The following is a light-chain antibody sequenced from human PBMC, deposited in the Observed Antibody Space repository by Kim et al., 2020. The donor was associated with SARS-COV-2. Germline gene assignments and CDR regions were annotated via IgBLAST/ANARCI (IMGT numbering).Light chain of an antibody. Sequence: VLTQSPATLSLSPGERATLSCRANESVNNYLAWYRQKPGQAPSLLIYEASNRASGIPARFSGSGSGTDFTLTISSLEPEDFAVYYCQQRSNWPLTLGGGTKLEI. J-gene: IGKJ4*01. CDR3: QQRSNWPLT. V-gene: IGKV3-11*01. CDR1: ESVNNY. CDR2: EAS.